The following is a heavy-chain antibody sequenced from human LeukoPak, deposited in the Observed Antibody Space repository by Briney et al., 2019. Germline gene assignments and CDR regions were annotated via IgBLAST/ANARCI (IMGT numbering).Heavy chain of an antibody. CDR2: IYYSGST. J-gene: IGHJ6*03. Sequence: PSETLSLTCSGSGGSISSNSFYWGWIRQPPGKGLEWIGSIYYSGSTFYNSSLESLGSFSVDMSKNQLSLKLTSMTAADTAVYYCARQGADYFYSYIDVWGEGTAVAVSS. CDR3: ARQGADYFYSYIDV. D-gene: IGHD3-16*01. V-gene: IGHV4-39*01. CDR1: GGSISSNSFY.